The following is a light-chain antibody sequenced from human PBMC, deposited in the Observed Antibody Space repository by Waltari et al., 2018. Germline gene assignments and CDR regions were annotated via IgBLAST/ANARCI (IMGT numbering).Light chain of an antibody. V-gene: IGKV4-1*01. CDR1: QSVLYNSNNKNY. Sequence: DIVMTQSPDSLAVSLGERATINCNSSQSVLYNSNNKNYLSWYQHKPGQPPKLLIYWASTRESGVPDRFSGSGSGTDFTLTISSLQAADVAVYYCQQYYSTPLTFGGGTKVEIK. CDR2: WAS. J-gene: IGKJ4*01. CDR3: QQYYSTPLT.